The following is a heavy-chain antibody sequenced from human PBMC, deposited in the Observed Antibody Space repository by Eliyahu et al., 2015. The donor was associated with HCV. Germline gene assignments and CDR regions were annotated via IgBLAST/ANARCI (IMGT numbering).Heavy chain of an antibody. CDR2: IKSKSDGGTA. CDR3: TTQHLFGSGWFNSDSPHDL. Sequence: EVQLVESGGGLVKPGGSLRLSCAASGFPFXNAWXNWVRQVPGKGLGCVGRIKSKSDGGTADYAAPVKGRFLISRDDSKNTVYLQMNSLKTEDTAVYYCTTQHLFGSGWFNSDSPHDLWGQGTLVTVSS. D-gene: IGHD6-19*01. CDR1: GFPFXNAW. J-gene: IGHJ5*02. V-gene: IGHV3-15*01.